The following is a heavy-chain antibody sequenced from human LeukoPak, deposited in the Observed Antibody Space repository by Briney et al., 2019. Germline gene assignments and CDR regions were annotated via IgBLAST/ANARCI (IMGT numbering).Heavy chain of an antibody. D-gene: IGHD3-10*01. Sequence: GGSLRLSCVVSGISLSNYGMTWVRQAPGKGLEWVSYISERGGSTTYADSVKGRFTISRDTSLNTLYLQMDNLRADDTAVYFYAKRGVVIRGILVIGYHQEAYHYDFWGQGVLVTVSS. CDR2: ISERGGST. CDR3: AKRGVVIRGILVIGYHQEAYHYDF. J-gene: IGHJ4*02. CDR1: GISLSNYG. V-gene: IGHV3-23*01.